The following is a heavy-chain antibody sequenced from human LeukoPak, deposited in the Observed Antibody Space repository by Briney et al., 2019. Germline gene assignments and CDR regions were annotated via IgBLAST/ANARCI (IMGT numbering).Heavy chain of an antibody. CDR3: ARDRRGSSGRGPRSFDY. Sequence: PGGSLRLSCAASGFTVSSNYMSWVRQAPGKGLEWVSVIYSGGSTYYADSVKGRFTISRDNSKNTLYLQMNSLRAEDTAVYYCARDRRGSSGRGPRSFDYWGQGTLVTVSS. D-gene: IGHD6-6*01. CDR2: IYSGGST. CDR1: GFTVSSNY. J-gene: IGHJ4*02. V-gene: IGHV3-53*01.